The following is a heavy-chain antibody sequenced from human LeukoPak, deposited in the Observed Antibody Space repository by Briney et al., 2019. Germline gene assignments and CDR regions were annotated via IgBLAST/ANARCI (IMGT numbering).Heavy chain of an antibody. J-gene: IGHJ4*02. CDR1: GFTFSGYA. CDR3: AKEVSSGWYYFDY. V-gene: IGHV3-23*01. CDR2: ISASGGST. D-gene: IGHD6-19*01. Sequence: PGGSLRLSCAASGFTFSGYAMSWVRQAPGKGLEWVPGISASGGSTYYAGSVKGRFTISRDNSTNTVYLQMNSLRAEDTALYSCAKEVSSGWYYFDYWGQGTLVTVSS.